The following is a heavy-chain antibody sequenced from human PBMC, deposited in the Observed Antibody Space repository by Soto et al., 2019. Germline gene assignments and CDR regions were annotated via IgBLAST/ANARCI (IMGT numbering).Heavy chain of an antibody. CDR2: IYYSGST. CDR3: ARAADGYYYFDY. Sequence: SETLSLTCTVSGGSISSYYWSWIRQPPGKGLEWIGYIYYSGSTNYNPSLKSRVTISVDTSKNQFSLKLSSVTAADTAVYYCARAADGYYYFDYWGQGTLVTVSS. J-gene: IGHJ4*02. V-gene: IGHV4-59*01. D-gene: IGHD3-22*01. CDR1: GGSISSYY.